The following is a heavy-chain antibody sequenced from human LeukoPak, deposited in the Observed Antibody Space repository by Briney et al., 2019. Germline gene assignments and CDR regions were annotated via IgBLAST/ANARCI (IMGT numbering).Heavy chain of an antibody. CDR2: ISSSRSYI. CDR3: ARFIAAPYYFDY. Sequence: RGSLRLSCAASGFTFSSYSMNWVRQAPGKGLEWVSFISSSRSYIYYADSVKGRFTISRDNAKNSLYLQMNSLRAEDTAVYYCARFIAAPYYFDYWGRGTLVTVSS. D-gene: IGHD6-13*01. V-gene: IGHV3-21*01. J-gene: IGHJ4*02. CDR1: GFTFSSYS.